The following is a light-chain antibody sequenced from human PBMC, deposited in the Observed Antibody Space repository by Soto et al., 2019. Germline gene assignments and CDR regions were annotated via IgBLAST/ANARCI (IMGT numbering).Light chain of an antibody. CDR3: SSYAGSNKV. CDR2: EVS. CDR1: SSDIGAYNY. Sequence: QSALTQPPSASGSPGQSVAISCTGTSSDIGAYNYVSWYQQYPGKAPKLMIYEVSKRPSGVPDRFSGSKSGNTASLTVSGLQADDEADYYCSSYAGSNKVFGGGTQLTVL. J-gene: IGLJ2*01. V-gene: IGLV2-8*01.